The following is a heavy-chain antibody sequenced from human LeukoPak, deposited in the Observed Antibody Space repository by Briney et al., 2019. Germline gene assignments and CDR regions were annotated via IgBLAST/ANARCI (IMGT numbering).Heavy chain of an antibody. V-gene: IGHV1-69*13. CDR3: ARDQGYGSFHVYY. J-gene: IGHJ4*02. D-gene: IGHD3-10*01. CDR1: GGTFSSYA. Sequence: SVKVSCKASGGTFSSYAINWVRQAPGQGLEWMGGIIPIFGTANYAQKFQGRVTITADESTSTAYMELSSLRSEDTAVYYCARDQGYGSFHVYYWGQGTLVTVSS. CDR2: IIPIFGTA.